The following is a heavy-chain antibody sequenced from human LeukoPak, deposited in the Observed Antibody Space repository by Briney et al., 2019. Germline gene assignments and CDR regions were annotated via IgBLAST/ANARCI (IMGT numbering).Heavy chain of an antibody. D-gene: IGHD4-17*01. CDR3: ARENEYGDPYYFHY. J-gene: IGHJ4*02. Sequence: ASVKVSCKASGGTFSSYAISWVRQAPGQGLEWMGGIIPIFGTANYAQKFQGRVTITADESTSTAYMELSSLRSEDTAVYYCARENEYGDPYYFHYWGQGTLVTVSS. V-gene: IGHV1-69*13. CDR1: GGTFSSYA. CDR2: IIPIFGTA.